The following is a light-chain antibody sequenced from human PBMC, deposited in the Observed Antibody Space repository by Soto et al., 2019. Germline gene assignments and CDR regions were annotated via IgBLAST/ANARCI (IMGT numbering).Light chain of an antibody. CDR1: QSVSRSY. CDR3: QHYGSLPPKHT. CDR2: GAS. V-gene: IGKV3-20*01. J-gene: IGKJ2*01. Sequence: EIVLTQSPGTLSLSPGERATLSCRAGQSVSRSYLAWYQQKPGQAPRLLIDGASSRATGIPDRFSGSGSGTDFTLTISRLQPEDFAVYYCQHYGSLPPKHTFGKGPQLEI.